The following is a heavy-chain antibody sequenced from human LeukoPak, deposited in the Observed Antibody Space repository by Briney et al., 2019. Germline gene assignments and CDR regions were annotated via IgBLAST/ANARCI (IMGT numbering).Heavy chain of an antibody. CDR3: ASSESWFGELF. CDR1: GGSFSGYY. J-gene: IGHJ4*02. V-gene: IGHV4-34*01. Sequence: PSETLSLTCAVYGGSFSGYYWSWIRQPPGKGLEWIGEINHSGSTNYNPSLKSRVTISVDTSKNQFSLKLSSVTAADTAVYYCASSESWFGELFWGQGTLVTVSS. CDR2: INHSGST. D-gene: IGHD3-10*01.